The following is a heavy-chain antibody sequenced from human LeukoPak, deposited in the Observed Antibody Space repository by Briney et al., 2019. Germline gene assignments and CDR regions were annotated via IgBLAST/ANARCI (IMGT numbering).Heavy chain of an antibody. Sequence: GGSLRLSCAASGFTVGSNYMSWVRQAPGKGLEWVSVIYSGGSTYYADSVKGRFTISRDNSKNSLYLQMNSLRAEDTAVYYCAKGIVVVISGNAFDIWGQGTMVTVSS. V-gene: IGHV3-53*01. J-gene: IGHJ3*02. CDR1: GFTVGSNY. CDR2: IYSGGST. CDR3: AKGIVVVISGNAFDI. D-gene: IGHD3-22*01.